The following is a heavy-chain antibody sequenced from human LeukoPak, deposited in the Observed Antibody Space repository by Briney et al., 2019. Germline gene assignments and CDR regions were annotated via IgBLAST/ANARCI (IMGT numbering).Heavy chain of an antibody. CDR2: IYYNGST. Sequence: SETLSLTCTVSGGSISNSYYWGWIRQSPGKGLEWIGRIYYNGSTYYNPSLKSRVIVSVDTSKNQFSLKLSSVTAADTAVYYCARHQGNYGDYYYYMDVWGKGSTVTVSS. V-gene: IGHV4-39*01. CDR1: GGSISNSYY. J-gene: IGHJ6*03. D-gene: IGHD4-17*01. CDR3: ARHQGNYGDYYYYMDV.